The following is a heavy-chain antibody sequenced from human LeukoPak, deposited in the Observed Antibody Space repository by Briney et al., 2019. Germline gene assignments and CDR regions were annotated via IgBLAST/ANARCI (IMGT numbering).Heavy chain of an antibody. CDR2: IYTSGST. J-gene: IGHJ1*01. D-gene: IGHD2-21*02. V-gene: IGHV4-61*02. CDR1: VGSISRGSDY. Sequence: PSQTLSLTCTVSVGSISRGSDYGTWIRQPAGKGLDLIWWIYTSGSTNYNPYLQSRVTISVDTSKNQFSLKLSSVTAADTAVYYCARGPYCGGDCYSHEYFQHWGQGTLVTVSS. CDR3: ARGPYCGGDCYSHEYFQH.